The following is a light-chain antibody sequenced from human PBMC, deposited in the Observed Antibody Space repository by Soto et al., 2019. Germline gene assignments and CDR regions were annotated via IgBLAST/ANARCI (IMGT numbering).Light chain of an antibody. V-gene: IGLV1-44*01. CDR2: SND. CDR1: RSNIGSNT. J-gene: IGLJ1*01. Sequence: QSVLTQPPSAPGTPGQRVTISCSGSRSNIGSNTVNWYQQLPGTAPKLLIYSNDQRPSGVPDRFSGSKSGTSASLAISGLQSEDEADYYCAAWDDSLNGYVFATGTKVTVL. CDR3: AAWDDSLNGYV.